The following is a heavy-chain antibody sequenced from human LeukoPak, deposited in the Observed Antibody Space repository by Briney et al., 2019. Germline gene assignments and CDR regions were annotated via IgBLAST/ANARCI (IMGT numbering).Heavy chain of an antibody. CDR3: AKVLQQLASFDY. J-gene: IGHJ4*02. CDR2: ISGSGGSS. Sequence: GGSLRLSCTASGFTFGDYAMCWVRQAPGKGLEWVSSISGSGGSSYYPDSVKGRFTISRDNSKNTLYLLMNSLRAEDTAVYYCAKVLQQLASFDYWGQGTLVTVSS. CDR1: GFTFGDYA. V-gene: IGHV3-23*01. D-gene: IGHD6-13*01.